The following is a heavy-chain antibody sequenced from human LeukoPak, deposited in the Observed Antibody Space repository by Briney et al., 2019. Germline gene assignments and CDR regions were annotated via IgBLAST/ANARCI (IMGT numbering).Heavy chain of an antibody. D-gene: IGHD6-13*01. CDR2: IYTSGST. J-gene: IGHJ5*02. V-gene: IGHV4-4*07. CDR3: ARDVAAARNWFDP. CDR1: GGSISSYH. Sequence: SETLSLTCTVSGGSISSYHWSWIRQPAGKGLEWIGRIYTSGSTNYNPSLKSRVTISVDKSKNQFSLKLTSVTPADTAVYYCARDVAAARNWFDPWGQGTLVTVSS.